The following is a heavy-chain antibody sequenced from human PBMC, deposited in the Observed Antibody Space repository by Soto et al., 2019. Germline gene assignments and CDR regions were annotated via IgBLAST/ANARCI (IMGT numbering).Heavy chain of an antibody. D-gene: IGHD2-2*01. J-gene: IGHJ5*02. V-gene: IGHV1-69*06. CDR2: IIPVFGTT. CDR1: GGTFSSYA. CDR3: ATDPIVVVQGAESNWFDP. Sequence: QVQLVQSGAEVKKPGSSVKVACKASGGTFSSYAVSWVRQAPGQGLEWMGRIIPVFGTTNYAQKLQGRVTLTADKATSPAYMELSSLRSEVTAVYYCATDPIVVVQGAESNWFDPWGQGTLVIVSS.